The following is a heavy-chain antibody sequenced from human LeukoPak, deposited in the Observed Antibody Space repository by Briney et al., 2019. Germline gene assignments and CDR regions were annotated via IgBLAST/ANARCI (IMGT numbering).Heavy chain of an antibody. V-gene: IGHV4-59*01. Sequence: SETLSLTCSVSGDSITGYYWSWIRQSPGKGLEWIGYIYYTGTSYNPSLKSRVTISADTSKNQFSLKLISVTAADTAVYYCASRKLGNDYWGQGTLVTVSS. CDR3: ASRKLGNDY. J-gene: IGHJ4*02. D-gene: IGHD7-27*01. CDR1: GDSITGYY. CDR2: IYYTGT.